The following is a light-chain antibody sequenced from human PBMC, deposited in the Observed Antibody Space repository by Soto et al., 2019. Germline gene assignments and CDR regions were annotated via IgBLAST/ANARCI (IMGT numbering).Light chain of an antibody. Sequence: EIVLTQSPGTLSLSPGERATLSCRASQSITASYLAWYQQKPGQAPRLLIYGTITRATGIQDRFIGSRSGTDFTITICILEPEDFAVYSCHQYGSSARTFGPGTKVEI. CDR3: HQYGSSART. J-gene: IGKJ1*01. V-gene: IGKV3-20*01. CDR1: QSITASY. CDR2: GTI.